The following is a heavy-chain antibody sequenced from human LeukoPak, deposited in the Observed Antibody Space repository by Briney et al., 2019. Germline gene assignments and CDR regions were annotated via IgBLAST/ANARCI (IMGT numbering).Heavy chain of an antibody. D-gene: IGHD6-19*01. CDR3: ARETSLAGFASGLGFNY. J-gene: IGHJ4*02. V-gene: IGHV4-59*12. CDR2: IYGSGNT. CDR1: GGSISGWY. Sequence: PSETLSLTCTVSGGSISGWYWSWIRQPPGKGLEWIGYIYGSGNTNYNPSLKSRVTMSIDTSKNQFSLKLASVTAADTATYYCARETSLAGFASGLGFNYWGQGILVTVSS.